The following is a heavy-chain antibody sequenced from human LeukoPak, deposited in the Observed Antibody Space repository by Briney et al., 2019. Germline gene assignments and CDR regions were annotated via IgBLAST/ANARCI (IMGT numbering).Heavy chain of an antibody. J-gene: IGHJ6*03. CDR1: GYTLTGYY. CDR2: INPNSGGT. V-gene: IGHV1-2*02. CDR3: ARARNYYYYYMDV. Sequence: GASVKVSCKASGYTLTGYYMHWVRQAPGQGLEWMGWINPNSGGTNYAQKFQGRVTMTRDTSISTAYMELSRLRSDDTAVYYCARARNYYYYYMDVWGKGTTVTVSS.